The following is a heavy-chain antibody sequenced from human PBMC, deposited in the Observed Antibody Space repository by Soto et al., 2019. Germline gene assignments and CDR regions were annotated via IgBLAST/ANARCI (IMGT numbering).Heavy chain of an antibody. CDR2: IYSGGST. J-gene: IGHJ3*02. CDR3: ARDRRSGAIDAFDI. D-gene: IGHD2-2*02. Sequence: GGSLRLSCAASGFTVSSNYMTWVRQAPGKGLEWVSVIYSGGSTYYADSVKGRFTISRDNSKNTLYLQMNSLRAEDTAVYYCARDRRSGAIDAFDIWGQGTMVTVSS. CDR1: GFTVSSNY. V-gene: IGHV3-53*01.